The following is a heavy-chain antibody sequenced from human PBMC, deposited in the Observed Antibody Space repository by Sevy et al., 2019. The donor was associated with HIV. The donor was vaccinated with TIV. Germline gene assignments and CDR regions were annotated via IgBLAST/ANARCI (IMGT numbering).Heavy chain of an antibody. CDR1: GFTFSKYS. Sequence: GGSLRLSCAASGFTFSKYSMSWVRQPPEKGLEWVSTLSFGCGEINYADSVKGRFTISRDNSKSSVYLQINNLRPEDTAVYYCAREGCTKPHDYWGQGTLVTVSS. V-gene: IGHV3-23*01. J-gene: IGHJ4*02. CDR2: LSFGCGEI. CDR3: AREGCTKPHDY. D-gene: IGHD2-8*01.